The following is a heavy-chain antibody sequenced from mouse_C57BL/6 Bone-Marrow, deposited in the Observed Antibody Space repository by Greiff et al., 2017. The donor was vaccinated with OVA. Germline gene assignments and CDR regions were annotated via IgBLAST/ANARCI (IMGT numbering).Heavy chain of an antibody. V-gene: IGHV1-72*01. Sequence: QVQLQQPGAELVKPGASVKLSCKASGYTFTSYWMHWVKQRPGRGLEWIGRIDPNSGGTKYNEKVKSKATLTVDKPSSTAYMQLSSLTSEDSAVYYCARDYYGSSPYWYFDVWGTGTTVTVSS. CDR2: IDPNSGGT. CDR1: GYTFTSYW. CDR3: ARDYYGSSPYWYFDV. D-gene: IGHD1-1*01. J-gene: IGHJ1*03.